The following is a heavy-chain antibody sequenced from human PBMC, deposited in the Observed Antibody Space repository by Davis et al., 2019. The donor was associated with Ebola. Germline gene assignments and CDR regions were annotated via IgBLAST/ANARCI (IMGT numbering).Heavy chain of an antibody. CDR2: TYYRSKWYN. CDR3: ARGLGYCSGGSCYIFDP. Sequence: HSQTLSLTCAISGDSVSSNSAAWNWIRQSPSRGLEWLGRTYYRSKWYNDYAVSVKSRITINPDTSKNQFSLQLNSVTPEDTAVYYCARGLGYCSGGSCYIFDPWGQGTLVTVSS. CDR1: GDSVSSNSAA. D-gene: IGHD2-15*01. J-gene: IGHJ5*02. V-gene: IGHV6-1*01.